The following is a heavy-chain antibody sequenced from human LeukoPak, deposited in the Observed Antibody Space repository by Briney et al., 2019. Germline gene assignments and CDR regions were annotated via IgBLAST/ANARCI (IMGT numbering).Heavy chain of an antibody. CDR2: ISHSGTT. CDR3: ARDTIAVAAFDY. V-gene: IGHV4-34*01. D-gene: IGHD6-19*01. Sequence: SETLSLTCAVSGGSFSDYQWNWIRQSPGKGLEWLGEISHSGTTTYNPSLKSRVTISVDKSKNQFSLKLSSVTAADTAVYYCARDTIAVAAFDYWGQGTLVTVSS. CDR1: GGSFSDYQ. J-gene: IGHJ4*02.